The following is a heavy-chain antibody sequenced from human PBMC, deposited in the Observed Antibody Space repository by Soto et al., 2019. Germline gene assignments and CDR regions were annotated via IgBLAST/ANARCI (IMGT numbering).Heavy chain of an antibody. CDR1: GGTFSSYA. CDR2: IIPIFGTA. CDR3: ARELGYGDYERYGMDV. Sequence: SVKVSCKASGGTFSSYAISWVRQAPGQGLEWMGGIIPIFGTANYAQKFQGRVTITADESTSTAYMELSSLRSEDTAVYYCARELGYGDYERYGMDVWGQGTTVTVSS. J-gene: IGHJ6*02. D-gene: IGHD4-17*01. V-gene: IGHV1-69*13.